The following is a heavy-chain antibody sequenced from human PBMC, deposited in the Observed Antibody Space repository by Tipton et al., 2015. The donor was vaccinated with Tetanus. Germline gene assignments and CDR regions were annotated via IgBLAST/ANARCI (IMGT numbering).Heavy chain of an antibody. CDR3: ARHFNSYSSYMDV. J-gene: IGHJ6*03. CDR1: GGSINNNNDF. V-gene: IGHV4-39*01. CDR2: IHYTGST. Sequence: TQSLTCTVSGGSINNNNDFWGWIRQPPGKGLEWIASIHYTGSTYYNPSLKSRVSIFVDTSKNQFSLELTSVTAADTAVYYCARHFNSYSSYMDVWGKGTTVTVSS.